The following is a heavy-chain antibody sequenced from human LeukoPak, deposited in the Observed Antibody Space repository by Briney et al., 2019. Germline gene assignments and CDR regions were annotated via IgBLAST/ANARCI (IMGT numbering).Heavy chain of an antibody. CDR3: AKDWGNWGYGYYFDH. Sequence: GRSLRLSCAASGFTFSTYGMHWVRQAPGKGLEWVAVVSYDGSNKYYADSVKGRFTISRDHSKNTLYLQMNSLRAEDTAVYYCAKDWGNWGYGYYFDHWGQGTLVTVSS. CDR2: VSYDGSNK. V-gene: IGHV3-30*18. D-gene: IGHD7-27*01. CDR1: GFTFSTYG. J-gene: IGHJ4*02.